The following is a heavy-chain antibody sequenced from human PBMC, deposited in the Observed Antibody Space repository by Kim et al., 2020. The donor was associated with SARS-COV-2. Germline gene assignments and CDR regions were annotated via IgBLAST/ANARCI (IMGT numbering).Heavy chain of an antibody. J-gene: IGHJ4*02. CDR2: IYYSRST. D-gene: IGHD2-15*01. CDR3: ARDGGKGGYCSGGSCYGY. V-gene: IGHV4-59*01. Sequence: SETLSLTCTVSGGSISSYYWSWIRQPPGKGLEWIGYIYYSRSTNYNPSLKSRVTISVDTSKNQFSLKLSSVTAADTAVYYCARDGGKGGYCSGGSCYGYWGQGTLVTVSS. CDR1: GGSISSYY.